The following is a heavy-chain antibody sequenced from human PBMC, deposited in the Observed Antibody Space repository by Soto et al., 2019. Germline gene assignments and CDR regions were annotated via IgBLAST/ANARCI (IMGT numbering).Heavy chain of an antibody. V-gene: IGHV3-23*01. Sequence: EVQLLESGGGLVQTGGSLRLSCAASGFTFKNYALSWVRQAPRKGLEWVSSVSAGGDSIYYADAVTGRFAISRDSSKNTLYLQMNTLRAEDTAVYYCAKGFRYFDLWGRGTLVTVSS. CDR2: VSAGGDSI. CDR1: GFTFKNYA. CDR3: AKGFRYFDL. J-gene: IGHJ2*01.